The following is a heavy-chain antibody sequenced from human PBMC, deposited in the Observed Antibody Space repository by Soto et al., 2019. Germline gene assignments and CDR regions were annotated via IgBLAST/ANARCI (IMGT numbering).Heavy chain of an antibody. D-gene: IGHD6-19*01. Sequence: QVRLGESGGGVVQPGRSLRLSCTASGYSLSSYAMYWFRQPPGKGLEWVAVISHDGINKHYADSVKGRVTVSRDNSNHSLGLQLNSLRGEDTAMYYCARDMYSSDYFVKWFEPWGQGTLVTVSS. V-gene: IGHV3-30-3*01. CDR2: ISHDGINK. CDR1: GYSLSSYA. J-gene: IGHJ5*02. CDR3: ARDMYSSDYFVKWFEP.